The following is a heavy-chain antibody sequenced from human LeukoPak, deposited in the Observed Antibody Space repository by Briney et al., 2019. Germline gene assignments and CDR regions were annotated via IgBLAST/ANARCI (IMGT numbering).Heavy chain of an antibody. CDR1: GFTFSSYA. CDR3: ARSARESSSSPFDY. V-gene: IGHV3-30*14. CDR2: ISYDGSNK. D-gene: IGHD6-6*01. Sequence: GGSLRLSCAASGFTFSSYAMHWVRQAPGKGLEWVAVISYDGSNKYYADSVKGRFTISRDNSKNTLYLQMNSLRAEDTAVYYCARSARESSSSPFDYWGQGTLVTVSS. J-gene: IGHJ4*02.